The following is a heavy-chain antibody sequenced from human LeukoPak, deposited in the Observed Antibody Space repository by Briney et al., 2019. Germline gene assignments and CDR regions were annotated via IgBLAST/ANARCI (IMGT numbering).Heavy chain of an antibody. CDR3: ARGPHHYDFVDYGMDV. CDR1: GYTFTSYD. Sequence: GASVKVSCKASGYTFTSYDINWVRQATGQGLEWMGWMNPNSGNTGYAQKFQGRVTMTRNTSISTAYMELSSLRSEDTAVYYCARGPHHYDFVDYGMDVWGQGTTATVSS. CDR2: MNPNSGNT. J-gene: IGHJ6*02. D-gene: IGHD3-3*01. V-gene: IGHV1-8*01.